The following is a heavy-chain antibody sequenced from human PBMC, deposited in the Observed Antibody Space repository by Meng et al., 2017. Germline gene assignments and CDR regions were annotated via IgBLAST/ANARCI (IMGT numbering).Heavy chain of an antibody. D-gene: IGHD3-22*01. J-gene: IGHJ4*02. CDR1: GYPSTSYV. CDR2: INTNTGNP. V-gene: IGHV7-4-1*02. CDR3: ARRYYYDSSGYYFYVFDY. Sequence: QVQLVQIGADLKKPGASMKVSCKAVGYPSTSYVMNWVRQAPGHGLEWMGWINTNTGNPTYAQGFTGRFVFSLDTSVSTAYPQISSLKAEDTAVYYCARRYYYDSSGYYFYVFDYWGQGTLVTVSS.